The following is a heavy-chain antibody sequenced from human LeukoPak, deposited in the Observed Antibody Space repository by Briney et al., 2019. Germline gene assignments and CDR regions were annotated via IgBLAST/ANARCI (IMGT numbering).Heavy chain of an antibody. V-gene: IGHV3-66*01. CDR2: IYSGGNT. D-gene: IGHD6-13*01. CDR3: ASGYSNSWYSADFDY. J-gene: IGHJ4*02. Sequence: GGSLRLSCAASGFTVSSNYMSWVRQAPGKGLEWVSVIYSGGNTYYADSVKGRFTISRDNSKNTLYLQMSSLRVEDTAVYYCASGYSNSWYSADFDYWGQGILVTVSS. CDR1: GFTVSSNY.